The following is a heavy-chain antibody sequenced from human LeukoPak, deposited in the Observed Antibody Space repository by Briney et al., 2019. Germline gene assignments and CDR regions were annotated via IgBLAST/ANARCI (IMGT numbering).Heavy chain of an antibody. Sequence: PGGSLRLSCAASGFTFSSYAMNWVRQAPGKGLEWVSCVSISSNYIYYPDSVKGRFTISRDNAKNSLYLQMNSLRAEDTAVYYYARDGGGGLDYWGQGTLVTVSS. J-gene: IGHJ4*02. CDR1: GFTFSSYA. CDR2: VSISSNYI. CDR3: ARDGGGGLDY. D-gene: IGHD2-15*01. V-gene: IGHV3-21*01.